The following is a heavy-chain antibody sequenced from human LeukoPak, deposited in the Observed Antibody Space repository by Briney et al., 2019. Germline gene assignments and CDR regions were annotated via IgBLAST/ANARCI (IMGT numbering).Heavy chain of an antibody. J-gene: IGHJ4*02. CDR1: GFTFSSYS. V-gene: IGHV3-48*01. CDR3: ARAFDSSGYSFGAPYYFDY. Sequence: PGGSLRLSCAASGFTFSSYSMSWVRQAPGKGLEWVSYISSSSSTIYYADSVKGRFTISRDNAKNSLYLQMNSLRAEDTAVYYCARAFDSSGYSFGAPYYFDYWGQGTLVTVSS. CDR2: ISSSSSTI. D-gene: IGHD3-22*01.